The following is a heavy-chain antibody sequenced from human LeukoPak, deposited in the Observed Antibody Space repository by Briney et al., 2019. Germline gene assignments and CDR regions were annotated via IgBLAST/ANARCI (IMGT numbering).Heavy chain of an antibody. CDR2: IYYSGST. CDR1: GGSISSSSYY. CDR3: ARHRRTRYDYIWGRYNYPYYFDY. J-gene: IGHJ4*02. Sequence: SETLSLTCTVSGGSISSSSYYWGWIRQPPGKGLEWIGSIYYSGSTYYNPSLKSRVTISVDTSKNQFSLKLSSVTAADTAVYYCARHRRTRYDYIWGRYNYPYYFDYWGQGTLVTVSS. V-gene: IGHV4-39*01. D-gene: IGHD3-16*01.